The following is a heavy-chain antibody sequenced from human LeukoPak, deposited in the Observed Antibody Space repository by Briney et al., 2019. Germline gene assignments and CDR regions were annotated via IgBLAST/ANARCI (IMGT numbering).Heavy chain of an antibody. V-gene: IGHV1-2*02. J-gene: IGHJ4*02. Sequence: GASVKVSCKASGYTFTGYYMHWVRQAPGQGLEWMGWINPNSGGTNYAQKLQGRVTMTTDTSTSTASMELRSLRSDDTAVYYCARDLGIKVGGGHDWGQGTLVTVSS. D-gene: IGHD3-16*01. CDR1: GYTFTGYY. CDR3: ARDLGIKVGGGHD. CDR2: INPNSGGT.